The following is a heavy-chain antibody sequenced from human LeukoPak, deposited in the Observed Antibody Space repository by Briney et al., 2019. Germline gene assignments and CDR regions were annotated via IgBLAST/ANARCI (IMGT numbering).Heavy chain of an antibody. D-gene: IGHD6-13*01. CDR2: LYNTGNT. CDR3: ARLTPAAGRLYFVD. CDR1: GFTVSNND. J-gene: IGHJ4*02. Sequence: PGGSLRLSCAASGFTVSNNDMNWVRQAPGKGLEWVSTLYNTGNTYYADSVKGRLSISRDNSKNTLFLQMNSLRAEDTAVYYCARLTPAAGRLYFVDWGPGTLVTVSS. V-gene: IGHV3-53*01.